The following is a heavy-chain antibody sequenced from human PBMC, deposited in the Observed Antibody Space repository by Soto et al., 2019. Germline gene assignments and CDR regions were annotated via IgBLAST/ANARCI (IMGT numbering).Heavy chain of an antibody. CDR2: INPSGGST. D-gene: IGHD6-13*01. CDR3: ATPVGQQLVPFDY. J-gene: IGHJ4*02. Sequence: ASVKVSCKASGYTFTSYYMHWVRQAPGQGLEWMGIINPSGGSTSYAQKFQGRVTMTRDTSTSTVYMELSSLRSEDTAVYHCATPVGQQLVPFDYWGQGTLVTVSS. CDR1: GYTFTSYY. V-gene: IGHV1-46*01.